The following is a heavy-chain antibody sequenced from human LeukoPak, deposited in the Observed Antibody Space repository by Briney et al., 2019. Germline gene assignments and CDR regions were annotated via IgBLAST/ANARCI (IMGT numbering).Heavy chain of an antibody. CDR2: IYYSGST. CDR1: GGSISSSSYY. V-gene: IGHV4-39*07. Sequence: SETLSLTCTVSGGSISSSSYYWGWIRQLPGKGLEWIGSIYYSGSTYYNPSLKSRVTISVDTSKNQFSLKLSSVTAADTAVYYCAKTVVGATTDAFDIWGQGTMVTVSS. D-gene: IGHD1-26*01. CDR3: AKTVVGATTDAFDI. J-gene: IGHJ3*02.